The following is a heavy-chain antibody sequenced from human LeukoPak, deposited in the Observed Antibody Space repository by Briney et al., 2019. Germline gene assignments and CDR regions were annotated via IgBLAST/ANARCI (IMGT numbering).Heavy chain of an antibody. D-gene: IGHD1-1*01. J-gene: IGHJ4*02. Sequence: GASVKVSCKVSGYALAELSIHWVRQTPGKGLEWMGGFDAEQDETLYAQKFEGRVTMTEDTSTATAHLEMNRLTSDDTGVYFCATDMMNGTTWRDYWGQETLVVVSS. V-gene: IGHV1-24*01. CDR1: GYALAELS. CDR2: FDAEQDET. CDR3: ATDMMNGTTWRDY.